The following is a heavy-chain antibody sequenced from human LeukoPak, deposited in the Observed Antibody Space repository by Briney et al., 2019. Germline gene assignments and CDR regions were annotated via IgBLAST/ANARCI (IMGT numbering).Heavy chain of an antibody. CDR2: ISWNSGSI. Sequence: PGGSLRLSCAASGFTFDDYAMHWVRQAPGKGLEWVSGISWNSGSIGYADSVKGRFTISRDNAKNSLYLQMNSLRAEDTALYYCAKDRVAVAGTIDYWGQGTLVTVSS. V-gene: IGHV3-9*01. D-gene: IGHD6-19*01. CDR3: AKDRVAVAGTIDY. CDR1: GFTFDDYA. J-gene: IGHJ4*02.